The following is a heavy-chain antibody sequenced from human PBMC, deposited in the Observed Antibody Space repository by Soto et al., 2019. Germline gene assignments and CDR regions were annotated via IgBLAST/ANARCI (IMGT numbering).Heavy chain of an antibody. D-gene: IGHD1-7*01. CDR1: GFTFSDYY. J-gene: IGHJ6*02. V-gene: IGHV3-11*06. CDR3: ARDTSEITGTNYYYYGMDV. CDR2: ISSSSSYT. Sequence: VQLVESGGGLVKPGGSLRLSCAASGFTFSDYYMSWIRQAPGKGLEWVSYISSSSSYTNYADSVKGRFTISRDNAKNSLYLQMNSLRAEDTAVYYCARDTSEITGTNYYYYGMDVWGQGTTVTVSS.